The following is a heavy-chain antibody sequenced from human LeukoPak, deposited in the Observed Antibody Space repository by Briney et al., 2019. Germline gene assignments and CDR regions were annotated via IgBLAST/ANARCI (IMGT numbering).Heavy chain of an antibody. V-gene: IGHV4-38-2*01. CDR1: DYSISSGYY. D-gene: IGHD2-15*01. Sequence: SQTLSPTCAVPDYSISSGYYWGWIRQPPGKGLEWIGSISYSGSTYYNPSLKSRVTISVDTSKNQFSLKLSSVTAADTAVYYCAKQPRFCSGGSCYSHWDFDLWGRGTLVTVSS. CDR3: AKQPRFCSGGSCYSHWDFDL. J-gene: IGHJ2*01. CDR2: ISYSGST.